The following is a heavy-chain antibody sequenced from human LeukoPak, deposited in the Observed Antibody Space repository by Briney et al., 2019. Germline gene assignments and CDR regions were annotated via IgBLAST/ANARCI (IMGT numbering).Heavy chain of an antibody. V-gene: IGHV3-33*01. Sequence: GGSLRLSCAASGFTFSSYGMHWVRQAPGKGLEWVAVIWYDGSNKYYADSVKGRFTISRDNSKNTLYLQMNSLRAKDTAVYYCAREWVQAYYYYYGMDVWGQGTTVTVSS. CDR2: IWYDGSNK. J-gene: IGHJ6*02. CDR1: GFTFSSYG. CDR3: AREWVQAYYYYYGMDV.